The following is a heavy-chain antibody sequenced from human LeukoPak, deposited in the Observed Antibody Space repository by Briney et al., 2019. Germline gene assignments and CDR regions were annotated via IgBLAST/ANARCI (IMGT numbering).Heavy chain of an antibody. CDR1: GFTFSSYG. J-gene: IGHJ3*01. D-gene: IGHD4-17*01. CDR2: ISYDGSNK. Sequence: GGSLRLSCAASGFTFSSYGMHWVRQAPGKGLEWVAVISYDGSNKYYAASVKGRFTISRDNSKNTLYLQMNSLRAEDTAVYYCAKDGERGDYTVVWGQGTMVTVSS. CDR3: AKDGERGDYTVV. V-gene: IGHV3-30*18.